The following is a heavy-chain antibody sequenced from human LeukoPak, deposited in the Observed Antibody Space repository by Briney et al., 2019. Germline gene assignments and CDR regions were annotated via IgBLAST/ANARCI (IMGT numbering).Heavy chain of an antibody. CDR2: INHSGST. D-gene: IGHD3-10*01. CDR1: GGSFSGYY. Sequence: PSETLSLTCAVYGGSFSGYYWSWIRQPPGKGLEWIGEINHSGSTNYNPSLKSRVTISVDTSKNQFSLKLRSVTAADTAVYYCAREYGSGSYDIGYYYYYGMDVWGKGTTVTGSS. CDR3: AREYGSGSYDIGYYYYYGMDV. V-gene: IGHV4-34*01. J-gene: IGHJ6*04.